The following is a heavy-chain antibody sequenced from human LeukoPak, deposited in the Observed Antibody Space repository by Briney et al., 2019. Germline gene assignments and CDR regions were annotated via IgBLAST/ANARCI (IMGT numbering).Heavy chain of an antibody. D-gene: IGHD1-1*01. V-gene: IGHV3-23*01. J-gene: IGHJ4*02. Sequence: PGGSLRLSCAVSGFTFSNYGMNWVRQAPGEGLEWVSGITSRGGSTYYADSVKGRFTISRDNSKSTLYLQVNSLRAEDTAIYYCAKDYNWNDVRGTMDYWGQGTLVTVSS. CDR2: ITSRGGST. CDR1: GFTFSNYG. CDR3: AKDYNWNDVRGTMDY.